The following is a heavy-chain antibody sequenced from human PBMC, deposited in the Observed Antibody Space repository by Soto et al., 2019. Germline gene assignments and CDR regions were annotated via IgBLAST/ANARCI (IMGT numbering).Heavy chain of an antibody. CDR2: IYYSGST. CDR1: GGSISSSSYY. Sequence: SETLSLTCTVSGGSISSSSYYWGWIRQPPGKGLEWIGSIYYSGSTYYNPSLKSRVTISVDTSKNQFSLKLSSVTAADTAVYYCASNYDILTGYYRDWFDPWGQGTLVTVSS. V-gene: IGHV4-39*01. CDR3: ASNYDILTGYYRDWFDP. J-gene: IGHJ5*02. D-gene: IGHD3-9*01.